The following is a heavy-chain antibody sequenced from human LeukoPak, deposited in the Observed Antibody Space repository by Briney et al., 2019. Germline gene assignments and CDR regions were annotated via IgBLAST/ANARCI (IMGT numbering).Heavy chain of an antibody. CDR3: ARATHSGSGWPLGY. V-gene: IGHV1-69*05. CDR1: GGTFSSYA. Sequence: GASVKVSCKASGGTFSSYAISWVRQAPGQGLEWMGGIIPIFGTANYAQKFQGRVTITTDESTSTAYMELSSLRSEDTAVYYCARATHSGSGWPLGYWGQGTLVTVSS. J-gene: IGHJ4*02. CDR2: IIPIFGTA. D-gene: IGHD6-19*01.